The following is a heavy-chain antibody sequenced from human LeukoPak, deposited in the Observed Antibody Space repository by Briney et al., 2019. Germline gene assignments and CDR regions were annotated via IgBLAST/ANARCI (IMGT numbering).Heavy chain of an antibody. D-gene: IGHD5-18*01. J-gene: IGHJ4*02. CDR1: GSSLSELS. CDR2: FDVIDSET. CDR3: AAGRPYSLLDY. V-gene: IGHV1-24*01. Sequence: GASVTVSCTVSGSSLSELSLYWVRQAPGKGLEWMGGFDVIDSETFYAQKFQGRVTMTEDSSTDTAYMELRSLPSDDTALYYCAAGRPYSLLDYWGQGTLVTVSS.